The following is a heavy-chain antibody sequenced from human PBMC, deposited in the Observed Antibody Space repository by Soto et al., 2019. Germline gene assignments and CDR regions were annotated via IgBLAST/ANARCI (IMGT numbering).Heavy chain of an antibody. V-gene: IGHV3-30*18. CDR1: GFTFSSYG. CDR2: ISYDGSNK. J-gene: IGHJ4*02. CDR3: AKVPISLATEQQLGHFDY. Sequence: GGSLRLSCAASGFTFSSYGMHWVRQAPGKGLEWVAVISYDGSNKYYADSVKGRFTISRDNSKNTLYLQMNSLRAEDTAVYYCAKVPISLATEQQLGHFDYWGQGTLVTVSS. D-gene: IGHD6-13*01.